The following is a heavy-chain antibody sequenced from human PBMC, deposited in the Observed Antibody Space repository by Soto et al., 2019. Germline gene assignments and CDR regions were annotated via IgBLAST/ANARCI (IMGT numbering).Heavy chain of an antibody. J-gene: IGHJ3*02. CDR3: AKDGGETTGAFDI. CDR1: GFTFSTYG. CDR2: ISYDGSNK. Sequence: GGSLRLSCAASGFTFSTYGMHWVRQAPGKGLEWVAVISYDGSNKYYADSVKGRFTISRDNSKNTLYLQMNSLRAEDTAVYYCAKDGGETTGAFDIWGQGTLVTVSS. D-gene: IGHD3-16*01. V-gene: IGHV3-30*18.